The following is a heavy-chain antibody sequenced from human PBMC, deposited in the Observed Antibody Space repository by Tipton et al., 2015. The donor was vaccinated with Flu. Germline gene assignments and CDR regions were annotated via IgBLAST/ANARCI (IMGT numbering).Heavy chain of an antibody. Sequence: TLSLTCTVSGGSISSSSYYWNWIRQPPGKGLEWIGYIFYTGDTSYNPSLKSRVTISTETSKNQFSLKLTSVTAADTAVYYCATLQAPPGPPSWGQGTLVTVSS. J-gene: IGHJ5*02. CDR3: ATLQAPPGPPS. V-gene: IGHV4-61*05. CDR2: IFYTGDT. D-gene: IGHD6-13*01. CDR1: GGSISSSSYY.